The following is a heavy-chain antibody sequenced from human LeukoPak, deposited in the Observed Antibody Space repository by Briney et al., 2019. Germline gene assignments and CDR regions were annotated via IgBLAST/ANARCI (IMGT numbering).Heavy chain of an antibody. Sequence: ASVKVSCKASGYTFTGYYMHWVRPAPGQGLEWRGWINPNSGGTNYAQKFQGRVAMTRDTSISTAYMELSRLRSDDTAVYYCARDLGTYYYDSSGYYGYWGQGTLVTVSS. CDR2: INPNSGGT. J-gene: IGHJ4*02. CDR3: ARDLGTYYYDSSGYYGY. V-gene: IGHV1-2*02. CDR1: GYTFTGYY. D-gene: IGHD3-22*01.